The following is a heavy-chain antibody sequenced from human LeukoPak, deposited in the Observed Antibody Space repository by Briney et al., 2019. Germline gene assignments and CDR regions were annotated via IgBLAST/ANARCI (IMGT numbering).Heavy chain of an antibody. J-gene: IGHJ4*02. CDR3: ARITMGGFFDY. Sequence: GGSLRLSCAASGFTFSSYAMSWVRQAPGKGLEWVSAISGSGGSTYYADSVKGRFTTSRDNSKNTLYLQMNSLRAEDTAVYYCARITMGGFFDYWGQGTLVAVSS. CDR2: ISGSGGST. D-gene: IGHD3-10*01. CDR1: GFTFSSYA. V-gene: IGHV3-23*01.